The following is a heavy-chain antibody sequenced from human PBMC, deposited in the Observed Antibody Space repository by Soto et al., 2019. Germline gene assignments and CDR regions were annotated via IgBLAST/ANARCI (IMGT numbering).Heavy chain of an antibody. V-gene: IGHV3-53*01. CDR1: GFTVSNSY. D-gene: IGHD3-22*01. CDR3: AKAPYDSPSYYFDY. J-gene: IGHJ4*02. CDR2: ISNSGHSA. Sequence: GGSLRRSCAASGFTVSNSYMNWVRQAPGKGLEWISVISNSGHSAYYADSVKGRFTISRDNSKNTLYLQIKSLRAEDTAAYYCAKAPYDSPSYYFDYWGQGTLVTVSS.